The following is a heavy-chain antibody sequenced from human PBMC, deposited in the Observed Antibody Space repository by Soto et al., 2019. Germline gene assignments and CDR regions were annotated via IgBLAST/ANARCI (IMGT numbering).Heavy chain of an antibody. CDR2: INPSGGST. V-gene: IGHV1-46*01. CDR1: GYTFTSYY. D-gene: IGHD2-2*01. J-gene: IGHJ6*02. CDR3: ARDKGYCSSTSCYNAPGYYYHGMDV. Sequence: ASVKVSCKASGYTFTSYYMHWVRQAPGQGLEWMGIINPSGGSTSYAQKFQGRVTMTRDTSTSTVYMELSSLRSEDTAVYYCARDKGYCSSTSCYNAPGYYYHGMDVWGQGTTVTVSS.